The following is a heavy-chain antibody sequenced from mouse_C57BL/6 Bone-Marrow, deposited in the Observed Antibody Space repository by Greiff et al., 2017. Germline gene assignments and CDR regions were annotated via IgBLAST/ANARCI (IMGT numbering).Heavy chain of an antibody. CDR1: GYAFTNYL. J-gene: IGHJ4*01. Sequence: QVQLQQSGAELVRPGTSVKVSCKASGYAFTNYLIEWVKQRPGQGLEWIGVINPGSGGTNYNEKFKGKATLTADKSSSTAYMQLSSLTSEDSAVYFCARSDGYRAMDYWGQGTSVTVSS. D-gene: IGHD2-3*01. V-gene: IGHV1-54*01. CDR3: ARSDGYRAMDY. CDR2: INPGSGGT.